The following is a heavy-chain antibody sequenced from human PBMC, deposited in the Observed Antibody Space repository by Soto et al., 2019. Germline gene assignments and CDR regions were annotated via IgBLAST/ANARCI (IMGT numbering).Heavy chain of an antibody. CDR2: ISAYNGNT. CDR3: ARVSSLWFGELWEDY. V-gene: IGHV1-18*01. D-gene: IGHD3-10*01. Sequence: GASVKVSFKASGYTFTSYGISWVRQAPGQGLEWMGWISAYNGNTNYAQKLQGRVTMTTDTSTSTAYMELRSLRSDDTAVYYCARVSSLWFGELWEDYWGQGTLVTV. J-gene: IGHJ4*02. CDR1: GYTFTSYG.